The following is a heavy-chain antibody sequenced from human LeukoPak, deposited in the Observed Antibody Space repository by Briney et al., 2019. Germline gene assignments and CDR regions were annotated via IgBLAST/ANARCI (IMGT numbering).Heavy chain of an antibody. CDR3: ARGADYYDSSGYYVYAFDN. Sequence: SETLSLTCAVYGGSFSGYYWSWIRQPPGKGLEWIGEIKHSGSTNYNPSLKSRVTISVDTSKNQFSLKLTSVTAADTAVYYCARGADYYDSSGYYVYAFDNWGQGTMVTVSS. V-gene: IGHV4-34*01. CDR1: GGSFSGYY. CDR2: IKHSGST. J-gene: IGHJ3*02. D-gene: IGHD3-22*01.